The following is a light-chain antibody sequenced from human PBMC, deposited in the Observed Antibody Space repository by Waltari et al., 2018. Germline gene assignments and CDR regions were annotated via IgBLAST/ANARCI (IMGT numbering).Light chain of an antibody. CDR3: QQRSNWTPHT. V-gene: IGKV3-11*01. CDR1: QSVGSY. CDR2: DAS. J-gene: IGKJ2*01. Sequence: EIVLTLSPATPSLSPVDTATLSCRASQSVGSYLAWYQQKPGQPPRLLIYDASNRATGVPARFRGSGSGTDFTLTISSLEAEDFAVYYCQQRSNWTPHTFGQGARLEIK.